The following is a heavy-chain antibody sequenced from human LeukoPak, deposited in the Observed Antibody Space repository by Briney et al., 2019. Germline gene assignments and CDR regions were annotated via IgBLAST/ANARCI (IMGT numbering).Heavy chain of an antibody. J-gene: IGHJ4*02. V-gene: IGHV4-4*07. CDR3: ARDPYGSGKGFDY. Sequence: PLVTLSLTCTVSGDSISSYYWSWIRQHAGKGLEWIGRIYTSGSTNYNPSLKSRVTMSVDTSKKQFSLKLSSVTAADTAVYYCARDPYGSGKGFDYWGQGTLVTVSS. D-gene: IGHD3-10*01. CDR1: GDSISSYY. CDR2: IYTSGST.